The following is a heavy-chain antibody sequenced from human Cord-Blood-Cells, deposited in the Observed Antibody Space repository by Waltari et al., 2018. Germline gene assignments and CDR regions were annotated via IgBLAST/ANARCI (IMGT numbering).Heavy chain of an antibody. Sequence: QVQLVQSGAEVKKPGASVKVSCKASGYTFTGYYMHWVRQAPGQGLEWMGWSKPNRGGTNYSKKYKGWGTRTRDTSISTAYMELSRLRSDDTAVYYCARERKGVDSSSWYPRYDMDVWGQGTTVTVSS. CDR2: SKPNRGGT. V-gene: IGHV1-2*04. J-gene: IGHJ6*02. CDR1: GYTFTGYY. D-gene: IGHD6-13*01. CDR3: ARERKGVDSSSWYPRYDMDV.